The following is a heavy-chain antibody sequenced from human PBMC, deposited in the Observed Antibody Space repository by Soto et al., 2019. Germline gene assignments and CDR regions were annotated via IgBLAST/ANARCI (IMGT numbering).Heavy chain of an antibody. Sequence: GGSLRLSCAASGFTFSSYAMSWVRQAPGKGLEWVSAISGSGGSTYYADSVKGRFTISRDNSKNTLYLQMNSLRAEDTAVYYCAKVGVAGTLFVRSPVKSYFDYWGQGTLVTVSS. CDR3: AKVGVAGTLFVRSPVKSYFDY. V-gene: IGHV3-23*01. CDR1: GFTFSSYA. D-gene: IGHD6-19*01. J-gene: IGHJ4*02. CDR2: ISGSGGST.